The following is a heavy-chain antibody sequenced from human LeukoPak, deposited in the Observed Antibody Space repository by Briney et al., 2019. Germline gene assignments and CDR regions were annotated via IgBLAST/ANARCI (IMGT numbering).Heavy chain of an antibody. Sequence: GGSLRLSCAASGFTFSSYEMNWVRQAPGKGLEWVSYISSSGSTIYYADSVKGRFTISRQNAKNSLFLQMNSLRAEDTAVYYCARHRSGGSQDDAFDIWGQGTMVTVSS. V-gene: IGHV3-48*03. CDR1: GFTFSSYE. CDR3: ARHRSGGSQDDAFDI. CDR2: ISSSGSTI. J-gene: IGHJ3*02. D-gene: IGHD2-15*01.